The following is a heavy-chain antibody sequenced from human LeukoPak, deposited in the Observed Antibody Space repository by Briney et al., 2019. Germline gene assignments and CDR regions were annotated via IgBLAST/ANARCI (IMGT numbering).Heavy chain of an antibody. CDR3: ARRYDSSGYHYFDY. V-gene: IGHV4-59*08. CDR1: GGSISGYY. D-gene: IGHD3-22*01. Sequence: PSETLSLTCTVSGGSISGYYWSWIRQPPGKGLEWIGYIYYSGSTNYNPSLKSRVTISVDTSKNQFSLKLSSVTAADTAVYYCARRYDSSGYHYFDYWGQGTLVTVSS. J-gene: IGHJ4*02. CDR2: IYYSGST.